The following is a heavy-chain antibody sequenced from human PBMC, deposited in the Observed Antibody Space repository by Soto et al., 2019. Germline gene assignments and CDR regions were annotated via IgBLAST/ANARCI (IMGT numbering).Heavy chain of an antibody. J-gene: IGHJ4*02. Sequence: PSETLSLTCSVSGGSITSSSYYWGWIRQPPGMGLEWIGNVYYNGNTYYNPSLKSRVAISVDTSNNQFSLKLNSVTAADTAVYYCARLSTLTGYYALTHFYFDYWGQGTLVTVSS. CDR1: GGSITSSSYY. V-gene: IGHV4-39*01. D-gene: IGHD3-9*01. CDR3: ARLSTLTGYYALTHFYFDY. CDR2: VYYNGNT.